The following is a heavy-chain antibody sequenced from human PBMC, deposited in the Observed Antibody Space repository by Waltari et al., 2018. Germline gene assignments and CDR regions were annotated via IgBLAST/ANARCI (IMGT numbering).Heavy chain of an antibody. D-gene: IGHD1-7*01. V-gene: IGHV3-64*01. CDR3: ARDPGYNWNFPHPPAFDI. J-gene: IGHJ3*02. CDR2: ISSNGGST. Sequence: EVQLVESGGGLVQPGGSLRLSCAASGFTFSSYAMHWVRQAPGKGLEYVSAISSNGGSTYYANSVKGRFTISRDNFKNTLYLQMGSLRAEDMAVYYCARDPGYNWNFPHPPAFDIWGQGTMVTVSS. CDR1: GFTFSSYA.